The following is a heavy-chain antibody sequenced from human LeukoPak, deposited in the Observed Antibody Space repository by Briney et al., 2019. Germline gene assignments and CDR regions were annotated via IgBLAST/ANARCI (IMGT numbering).Heavy chain of an antibody. V-gene: IGHV3-23*01. CDR3: VKGYYSHYYFVDV. CDR1: GFTFSSYA. D-gene: IGHD3-10*01. CDR2: FSVGGGT. Sequence: GGSLRLSCAGSGFTFSSYAVSWVRQAPRKGLEWVSGFSVGGGTYYADSVKGRFTISRDNSKNTLDLQMNSLRAEDTAVYYCVKGYYSHYYFVDVWGIGTTVTVSS. J-gene: IGHJ6*03.